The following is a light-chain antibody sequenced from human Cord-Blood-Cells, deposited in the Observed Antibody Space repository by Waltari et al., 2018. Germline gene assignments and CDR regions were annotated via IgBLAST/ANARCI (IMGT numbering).Light chain of an antibody. V-gene: IGLV2-14*01. CDR3: SSYTSSSTYV. Sequence: QSALTQPPSASGPPGQALTISCPETSSDVGVYNYFSWYQQHPGNAPKLMIYDVSKRPSGFFNRFSGSKSGNTAALTISGLQAEDEADYYCSSYTSSSTYVFGTGTKVTVL. CDR1: SSDVGVYNY. CDR2: DVS. J-gene: IGLJ1*01.